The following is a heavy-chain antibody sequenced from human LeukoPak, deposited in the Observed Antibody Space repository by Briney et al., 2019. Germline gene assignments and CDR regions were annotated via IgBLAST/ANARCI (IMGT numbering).Heavy chain of an antibody. CDR3: ARQTHYYDSSGYYVWLDY. D-gene: IGHD3-22*01. Sequence: ASVKVSCKASGYTFTSYGISWVRQAPGQGLEWMGWISAYNGNTNYAQKLQGRVTMTTDTSTSTAYMELRSLRSDDTAVYYCARQTHYYDSSGYYVWLDYWGQGTLVTVSS. V-gene: IGHV1-18*01. J-gene: IGHJ4*02. CDR2: ISAYNGNT. CDR1: GYTFTSYG.